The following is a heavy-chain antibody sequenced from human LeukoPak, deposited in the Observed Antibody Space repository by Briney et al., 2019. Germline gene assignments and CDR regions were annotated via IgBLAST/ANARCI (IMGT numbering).Heavy chain of an antibody. CDR1: GFTFSNAW. J-gene: IGHJ4*02. CDR2: ISPSGDST. Sequence: QTGGSLRLSCAASGFTFSNAWMSWVRQAPGEGLEWVSAISPSGDSTSYADSVKGRFTISRDNSKNTLFLQLNGLTAEDTAVYYCARRLPAVGSTDYFDCWGQGTLVTVSS. CDR3: ARRLPAVGSTDYFDC. V-gene: IGHV3-23*01. D-gene: IGHD6-13*01.